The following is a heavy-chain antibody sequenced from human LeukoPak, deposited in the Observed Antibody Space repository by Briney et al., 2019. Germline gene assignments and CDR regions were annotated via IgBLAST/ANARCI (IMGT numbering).Heavy chain of an antibody. CDR2: INSDGSST. D-gene: IGHD3-22*01. CDR3: ARYVYDSSGYLDY. CDR1: GFTFSSYW. Sequence: GGSLRLSCAASGFTFSSYWMHWVRQAPGKGLVWVSRINSDGSSTSYADSVKGRFTISRDNAKNSLYLQMNSLRAEDTAVYYCARYVYDSSGYLDYWVQGTLVTVSS. V-gene: IGHV3-74*01. J-gene: IGHJ4*02.